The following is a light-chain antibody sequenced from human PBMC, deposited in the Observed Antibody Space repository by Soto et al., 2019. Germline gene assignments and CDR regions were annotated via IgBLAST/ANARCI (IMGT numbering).Light chain of an antibody. CDR1: SSDVGGYNL. J-gene: IGLJ7*01. V-gene: IGLV2-23*02. CDR3: CSYAGTSTHTV. CDR2: EVS. Sequence: QSALTQPASVSGSPGQSITISCTGTSSDVGGYNLVSWYQQHPGKAPKLMISEVSKRPSGISDRFSGSKSGSTASLTISGPQAEDEADYYCCSYAGTSTHTVFGGGTQLTVL.